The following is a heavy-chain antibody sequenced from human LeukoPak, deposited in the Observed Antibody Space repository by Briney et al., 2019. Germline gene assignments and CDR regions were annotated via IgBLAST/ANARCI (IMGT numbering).Heavy chain of an antibody. CDR1: GFTFSSYS. CDR3: ASPLWFGDYGMDV. CDR2: ISSSSSYI. J-gene: IGHJ6*02. V-gene: IGHV3-21*01. D-gene: IGHD3-10*01. Sequence: PGGSLRLSCAASGFTFSSYSMNWVRQAPGKGLEWVSSISSSSSYIYYADSVKGRFAISRDNAKNSLYLQMNSLRAEDTAVYYCASPLWFGDYGMDVWGQGTTVTVSS.